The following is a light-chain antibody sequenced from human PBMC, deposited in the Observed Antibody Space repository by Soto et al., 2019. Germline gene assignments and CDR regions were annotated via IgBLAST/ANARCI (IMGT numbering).Light chain of an antibody. Sequence: SYELTQPPSVSVSPGQTASITCSGDNLGEKYVSWYQQKPGQSPVLVIYQDNKRPSGIPERFSGSNSRNTATLTISGTQAMDEADYYCQAWGSSTYVVFGGGT. V-gene: IGLV3-1*01. CDR1: NLGEKY. CDR2: QDN. CDR3: QAWGSSTYVV. J-gene: IGLJ2*01.